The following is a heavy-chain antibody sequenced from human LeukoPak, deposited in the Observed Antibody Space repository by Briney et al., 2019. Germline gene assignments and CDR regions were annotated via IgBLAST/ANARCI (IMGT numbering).Heavy chain of an antibody. V-gene: IGHV1-18*01. CDR1: GYTFTSYG. D-gene: IGHD5-12*01. CDR3: ARDPHSGYEDWFDP. CDR2: ISAYNGNT. Sequence: ASVKVSCKASGYTFTSYGISWVRQAPGQGLEWVGWISAYNGNTNYAQKLQGRVTMTTDTSTSTAYMELRSLRSDDTAVYYCARDPHSGYEDWFDPWAREPWSPSPQ. J-gene: IGHJ5*02.